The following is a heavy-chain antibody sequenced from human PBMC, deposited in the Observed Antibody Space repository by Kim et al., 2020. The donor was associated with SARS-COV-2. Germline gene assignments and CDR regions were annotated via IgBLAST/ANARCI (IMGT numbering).Heavy chain of an antibody. Sequence: SETLSLTCAVSGGSISSSNWWSWVRQPPGKGLEWIGEIYHSGSTNYNPSLKSRVTISVDKSKNQFSLKLSSVTAADTAVYYCARVWRYSSGWYVDYWGQGTLVTVSS. D-gene: IGHD6-19*01. CDR1: GGSISSSNW. V-gene: IGHV4-4*02. CDR3: ARVWRYSSGWYVDY. CDR2: IYHSGST. J-gene: IGHJ4*02.